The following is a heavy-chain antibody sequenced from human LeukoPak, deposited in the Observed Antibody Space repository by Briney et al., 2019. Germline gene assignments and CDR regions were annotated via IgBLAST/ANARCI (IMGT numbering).Heavy chain of an antibody. CDR3: ARSHYDSSGYDAFDI. CDR1: GYTFTNYY. V-gene: IGHV1-46*01. Sequence: ASVKVSCKASGYTFTNYYMHWVRQAPGQGLEWMGLLNPSGGSTSYAQKFQGRVTITTDESTSTAYMELSSLRSEDTAVYYCARSHYDSSGYDAFDIWGQGTMVTVSS. J-gene: IGHJ3*02. D-gene: IGHD3-22*01. CDR2: LNPSGGST.